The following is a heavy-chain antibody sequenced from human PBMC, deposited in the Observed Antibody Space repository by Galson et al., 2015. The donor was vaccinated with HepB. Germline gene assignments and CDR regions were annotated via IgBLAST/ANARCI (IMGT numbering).Heavy chain of an antibody. CDR2: ISYDGSNK. CDR3: ARVKAAGTLVKGPGGY. CDR1: GFTFSSYA. D-gene: IGHD6-13*01. V-gene: IGHV3-30*04. J-gene: IGHJ4*02. Sequence: SPRLSCAASGFTFSSYAMHWVRRARGNGLEWVAVISYDGSNKYYADSVKGRFTISRDNSKNTLYLQMNSLRAEDTAVYYCARVKAAGTLVKGPGGYWGQGTLVTVSS.